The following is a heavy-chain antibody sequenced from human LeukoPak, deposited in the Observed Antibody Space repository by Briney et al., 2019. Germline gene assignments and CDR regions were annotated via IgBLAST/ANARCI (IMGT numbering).Heavy chain of an antibody. CDR2: IGGGGGST. D-gene: IGHD5-18*01. V-gene: IGHV3-23*01. CDR3: AKDWYSYGWYYFDY. Sequence: PGGSLRLSCAASGFTFSSYAMNWVRQAPGKGLEWVSAIGGGGGSTYYADSVKGRFTISGDNSKNTLYLQMNYLRAEDTAVYYCAKDWYSYGWYYFDYWGQGTLVTVSS. J-gene: IGHJ4*02. CDR1: GFTFSSYA.